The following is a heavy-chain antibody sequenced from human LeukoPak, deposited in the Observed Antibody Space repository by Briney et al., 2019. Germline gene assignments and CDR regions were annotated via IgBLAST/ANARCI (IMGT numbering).Heavy chain of an antibody. D-gene: IGHD6-6*01. CDR1: GGSISSYY. Sequence: DPSETLSLTCTVSGGSISSYYWSWIRQPPGKGLEWIGYIYYSGSTNYNPSLKSRVTISVDTSKNQFSLKLSSVTAADTAVYYCAREGEKDSSSSLDYWGQGTLVTVSS. V-gene: IGHV4-59*01. CDR3: AREGEKDSSSSLDY. J-gene: IGHJ4*02. CDR2: IYYSGST.